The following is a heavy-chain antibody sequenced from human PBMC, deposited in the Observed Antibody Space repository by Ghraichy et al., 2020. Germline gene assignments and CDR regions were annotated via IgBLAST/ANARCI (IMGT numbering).Heavy chain of an antibody. V-gene: IGHV4-59*01. Sequence: SETLSLTCTVSGGSISSYYWSWIRQPPGKGLEWIGYIYYSGSTNYNPSLKSRVTISVDTSKNQFSLKLSSVTAADTAVYYCARDMRLGCSGGSCYRRGAFDIWGQGTMVTVSS. D-gene: IGHD2-15*01. CDR3: ARDMRLGCSGGSCYRRGAFDI. CDR2: IYYSGST. CDR1: GGSISSYY. J-gene: IGHJ3*02.